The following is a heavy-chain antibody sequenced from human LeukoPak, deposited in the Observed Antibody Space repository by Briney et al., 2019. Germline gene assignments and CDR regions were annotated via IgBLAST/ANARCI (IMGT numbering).Heavy chain of an antibody. CDR3: ARDLVSSGWYGGLGY. CDR1: GGSISSYY. J-gene: IGHJ4*02. V-gene: IGHV4-59*01. D-gene: IGHD6-19*01. CDR2: IYYSGST. Sequence: SETLSLTCTVSGGSISSYYWSWIRQPPGKGLEWIGYIYYSGSTNYNPSLKSRVTISVDTSKNQFSLKLSSVTAADTAVYYCARDLVSSGWYGGLGYWGRGTLVTVSS.